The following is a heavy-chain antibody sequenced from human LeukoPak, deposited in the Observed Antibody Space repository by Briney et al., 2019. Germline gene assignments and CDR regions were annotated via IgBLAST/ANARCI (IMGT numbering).Heavy chain of an antibody. D-gene: IGHD3-3*01. V-gene: IGHV1-8*01. CDR3: ARGSKPITIFGVVIRSNFDY. J-gene: IGHJ4*02. CDR2: MNPNSGNT. CDR1: GYTFTSYD. Sequence: ASEKVSCKASGYTFTSYDINWVRQATGQGLEWMGWMNPNSGNTGYAQKFQGRVTMTRNTSISTAYMELSSLRSEDTAVYCCARGSKPITIFGVVIRSNFDYWGQGTLVTVSS.